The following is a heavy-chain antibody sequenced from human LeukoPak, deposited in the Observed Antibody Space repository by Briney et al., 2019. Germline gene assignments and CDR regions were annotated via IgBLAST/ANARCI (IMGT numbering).Heavy chain of an antibody. CDR3: ARRPSGSDAFDI. Sequence: SETLSLICTVSGDSISSYYWSWIRQPPGKGLEWIGFIYYSGSTNYNPSLKSRVTISIDTSKNQFSLKLSSVTAPDTAVYYCARRPSGSDAFDICGQGTMVTVSS. V-gene: IGHV4-59*08. D-gene: IGHD3-22*01. J-gene: IGHJ3*02. CDR1: GDSISSYY. CDR2: IYYSGST.